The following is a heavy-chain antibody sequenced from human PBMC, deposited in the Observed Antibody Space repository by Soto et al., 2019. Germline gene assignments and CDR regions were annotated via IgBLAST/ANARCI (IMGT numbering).Heavy chain of an antibody. Sequence: VKVSCKASGYTFTSYGISWVRQAPGQGLEWMGWISAYNGNTNYAQKLQGRVTMTTDTSTSTAYMELRSLRSDDTAVYYCAKDSRRDGYPNRWFDYWGQGTLVTVSS. J-gene: IGHJ4*02. V-gene: IGHV1-18*01. CDR1: GYTFTSYG. CDR2: ISAYNGNT. CDR3: AKDSRRDGYPNRWFDY. D-gene: IGHD5-12*01.